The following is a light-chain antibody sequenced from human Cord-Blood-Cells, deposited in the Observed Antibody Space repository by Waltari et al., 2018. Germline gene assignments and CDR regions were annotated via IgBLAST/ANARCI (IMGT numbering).Light chain of an antibody. CDR1: QSVLYSSNNKNY. J-gene: IGKJ4*01. V-gene: IGKV4-1*01. CDR2: WAS. Sequence: DIVMTQSPDPLAVSLGERATINCKSSQSVLYSSNNKNYLAWSQQKPGQSPKLLIYWASTRESGFPDRFSGSWSGTDFTLTISSLQAEDVAVYYCQQYYSTPLTFGGGTKVEIK. CDR3: QQYYSTPLT.